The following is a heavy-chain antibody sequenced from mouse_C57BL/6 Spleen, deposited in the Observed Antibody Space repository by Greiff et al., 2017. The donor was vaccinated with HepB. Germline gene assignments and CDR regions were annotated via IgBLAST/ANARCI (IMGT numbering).Heavy chain of an antibody. CDR2: INPYNGGT. D-gene: IGHD1-1*01. Sequence: EVQLQQSGPVLVKPGASVKMSCKASGYTFTDYYMNWVKQSHGKSLEWIGVINPYNGGTSYNQKFKGKATLTVDKSSSTAYMELNSLTSEDSAVYYCAREGVYYGSSYFDYWGQGTTLTVSS. CDR1: GYTFTDYY. CDR3: AREGVYYGSSYFDY. J-gene: IGHJ2*01. V-gene: IGHV1-19*01.